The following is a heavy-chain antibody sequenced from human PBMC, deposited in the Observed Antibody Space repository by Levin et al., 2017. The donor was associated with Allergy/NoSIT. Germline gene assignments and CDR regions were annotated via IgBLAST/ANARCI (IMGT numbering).Heavy chain of an antibody. CDR2: INPSSGST. V-gene: IGHV1-46*01. J-gene: IGHJ4*02. CDR1: GYTFTNYY. D-gene: IGHD6-19*01. CDR3: ARRASALASTSYFDY. Sequence: GESLKISCKASGYTFTNYYIHWVRQAPGQGPEWMGVINPSSGSTSYAQKFQGRVTMTRDTSTSTVYMELSSLRSEDTALYYCARRASALASTSYFDYWGQGTLVTVSS.